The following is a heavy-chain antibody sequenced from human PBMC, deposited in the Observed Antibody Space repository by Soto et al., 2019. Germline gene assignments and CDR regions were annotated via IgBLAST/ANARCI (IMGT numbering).Heavy chain of an antibody. J-gene: IGHJ4*02. V-gene: IGHV4-38-2*01. CDR3: AHSSGYVPGGY. CDR1: GYPISSGYY. CDR2: IHHSGST. D-gene: IGHD5-12*01. Sequence: PSETLSLTCAVSGYPISSGYYWGWIRNPPGKGLEWIGIIHHSGSTYYNPSLRSRITISVDTSKHQFSLKMPSVTAADTAVYYCAHSSGYVPGGYWGQGILVTVSS.